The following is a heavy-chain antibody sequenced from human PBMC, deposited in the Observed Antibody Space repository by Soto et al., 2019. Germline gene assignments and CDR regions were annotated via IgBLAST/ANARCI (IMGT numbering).Heavy chain of an antibody. CDR3: VKDLRPNRGWFGH. J-gene: IGHJ5*02. CDR2: IIGDGTRT. CDR1: GFNFYNYA. V-gene: IGHV3-23*01. D-gene: IGHD3-3*01. Sequence: PXGSLRLSCAASGFNFYNYAMTWVRQAPGKGLEWVSGIIGDGTRTYYGDSVKGRFTISRDNSKNTVFLQMNSLRAEDTALYYCVKDLRPNRGWFGHWGQGTRVTVSS.